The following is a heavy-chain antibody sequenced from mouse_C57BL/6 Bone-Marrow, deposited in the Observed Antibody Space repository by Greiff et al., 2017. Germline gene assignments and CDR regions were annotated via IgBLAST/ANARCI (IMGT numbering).Heavy chain of an antibody. CDR3: TNITTVVATRWYFDV. CDR1: GFNIKDDY. D-gene: IGHD1-1*01. CDR2: IDPENGDT. J-gene: IGHJ1*03. V-gene: IGHV14-4*01. Sequence: VQLQQSGAELVRPGASVKLSCTASGFNIKDDYMHWVKQRPEQGLEWIGWIDPENGDTEYASKFQGKATITADTSSNTAYLQLSSLTSEDTAVYCCTNITTVVATRWYFDVWGTGTTVTVSS.